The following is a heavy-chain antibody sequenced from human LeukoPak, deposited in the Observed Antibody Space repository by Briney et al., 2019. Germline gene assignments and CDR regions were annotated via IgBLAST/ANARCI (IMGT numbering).Heavy chain of an antibody. Sequence: GRSLRLSCAASGFTFSSYAMHWVRQAPGKGLEWVAVISYDGSNKYYADSVKGRFTISRDNSKNTLYLQMNSLRAEDTAVYYCARDSYPGIAAAGYFDYWGQGTLVTVSS. D-gene: IGHD6-13*01. CDR3: ARDSYPGIAAAGYFDY. CDR2: ISYDGSNK. CDR1: GFTFSSYA. J-gene: IGHJ4*02. V-gene: IGHV3-30*04.